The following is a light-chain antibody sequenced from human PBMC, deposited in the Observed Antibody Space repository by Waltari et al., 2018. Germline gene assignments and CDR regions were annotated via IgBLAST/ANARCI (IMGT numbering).Light chain of an antibody. CDR3: QRYNSAPWT. V-gene: IGKV1-27*01. Sequence: DFQMTQSPSSLSASVGDTVTITLRASQDRSDDYLAWYQQKPGKSPELLIYLASTLQFGVPSRFRGSGSAKDFTLTITSLQPEDVATYYCQRYNSAPWTFGQGTKV. CDR2: LAS. J-gene: IGKJ1*01. CDR1: QDRSDDY.